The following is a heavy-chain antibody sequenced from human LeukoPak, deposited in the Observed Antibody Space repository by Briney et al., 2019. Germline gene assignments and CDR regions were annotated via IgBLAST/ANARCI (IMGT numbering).Heavy chain of an antibody. V-gene: IGHV4-38-2*01. J-gene: IGHJ5*02. CDR1: GYSISSDNY. CDR2: IYYSGST. D-gene: IGHD6-13*01. Sequence: SETLSLTSAVSGYSISSDNYWVWIRQPPGKGLEWIGYIYYSGSTNYNPSLKSRVTISVDTSKNQFSLKLSSVTAADTAVYYCARHGTGYSSSWYPSRGFDPWGQGTLVTVSS. CDR3: ARHGTGYSSSWYPSRGFDP.